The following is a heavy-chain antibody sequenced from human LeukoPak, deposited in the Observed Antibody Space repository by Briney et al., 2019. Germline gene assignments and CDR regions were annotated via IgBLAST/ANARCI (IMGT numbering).Heavy chain of an antibody. J-gene: IGHJ6*02. CDR1: GYTFTSYG. CDR3: ARDLPVLSSSWYDYYYGMDV. CDR2: ISAYNGNT. Sequence: GASVKVSCKASGYTFTSYGISWVRQAPGQGLEWMGWISAYNGNTNYAQKLQGRVTMTTDTSTSTAYMELRSLRSDDTAVYYCARDLPVLSSSWYDYYYGMDVWGQGTTVTVSS. D-gene: IGHD6-13*01. V-gene: IGHV1-18*01.